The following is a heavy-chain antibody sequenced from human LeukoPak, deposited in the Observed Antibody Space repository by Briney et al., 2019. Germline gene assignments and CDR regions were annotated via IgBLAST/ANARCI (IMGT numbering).Heavy chain of an antibody. V-gene: IGHV3-21*01. CDR1: GFTFSSYS. J-gene: IGHJ5*02. CDR3: ARESYFDLGRWSDP. D-gene: IGHD3-9*01. CDR2: ISSSSSYI. Sequence: PGGSLRLSCAASGFTFSSYSMNWVRQAPGKGLEWVSSISSSSSYIYYADSVKGRFTISRDNAKNSLYLQMNSLRAEDTAVYYCARESYFDLGRWSDPWGQGTLVTVSS.